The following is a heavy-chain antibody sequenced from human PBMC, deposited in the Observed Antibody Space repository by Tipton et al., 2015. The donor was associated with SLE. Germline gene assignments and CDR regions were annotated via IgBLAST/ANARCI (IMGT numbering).Heavy chain of an antibody. J-gene: IGHJ2*01. D-gene: IGHD4-17*01. Sequence: LRLSCAVYGGSFSGYYWSWIRQTPGKGLEWIGEINHSGSTNYNPSLKSRVTISVDTSKNQFSLKLSSVTAADTAVYYCARARLGYGDYERWYFDLWGRGTLVTVSS. CDR2: INHSGST. CDR3: ARARLGYGDYERWYFDL. V-gene: IGHV4-34*01. CDR1: GGSFSGYY.